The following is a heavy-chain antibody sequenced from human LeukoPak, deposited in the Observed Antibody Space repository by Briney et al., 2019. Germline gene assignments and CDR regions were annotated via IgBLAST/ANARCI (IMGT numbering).Heavy chain of an antibody. CDR2: ISSSGSTI. D-gene: IGHD3-22*01. J-gene: IGHJ4*02. CDR1: GFTFSSYA. V-gene: IGHV3-48*04. Sequence: GGSLRLSCAASGFTFSSYAMSWVRQAPGKGLEWVSYISSSGSTIYYADSVKGRFTISRDNAKNSLYLQMNSLRAEDTAVYYCARFTYYYDSSGYYRFDYWGQGTLVTVSS. CDR3: ARFTYYYDSSGYYRFDY.